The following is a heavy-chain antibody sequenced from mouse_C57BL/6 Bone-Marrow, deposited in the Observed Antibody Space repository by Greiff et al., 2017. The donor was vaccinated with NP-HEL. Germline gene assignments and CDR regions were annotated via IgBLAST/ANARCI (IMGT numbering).Heavy chain of an antibody. J-gene: IGHJ4*01. Sequence: EVKLMESGGGLVQPGGSLKLSCAASGFTFSDYYMYWVRQTPEKRLEWVAYISNGGGSTYYPDTVKGRFTISRDNAKITLYLQLSRLKSEDTAMYYCARQRCWGYAMDYWGQGTSVTVSS. D-gene: IGHD4-1*01. CDR1: GFTFSDYY. CDR3: ARQRCWGYAMDY. V-gene: IGHV5-12*01. CDR2: ISNGGGST.